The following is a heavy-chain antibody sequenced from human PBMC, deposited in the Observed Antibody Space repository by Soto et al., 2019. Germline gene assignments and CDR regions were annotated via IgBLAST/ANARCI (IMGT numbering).Heavy chain of an antibody. Sequence: GGSLSLSSAASGFTFSDYYMSWIRQAPGKGLEYVSAISSNGGSTYYANSVKGRFTISRDNSKNTLYLQMGSLRAEDMAVYYCARAWRGIAAAGTTFHPWGQGTLVTVSS. CDR3: ARAWRGIAAAGTTFHP. J-gene: IGHJ5*02. CDR1: GFTFSDYY. D-gene: IGHD6-13*01. V-gene: IGHV3-64*01. CDR2: ISSNGGST.